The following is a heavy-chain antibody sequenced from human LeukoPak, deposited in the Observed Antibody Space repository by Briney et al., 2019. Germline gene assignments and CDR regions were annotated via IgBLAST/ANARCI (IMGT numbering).Heavy chain of an antibody. CDR3: AREVIAAPPSPAYFDY. D-gene: IGHD6-6*01. CDR2: IYYSGST. Sequence: SETLSLTCTVSGGSISSGDYYWSWIRQPPGKGLEWIGYIYYSGSTNYNPSLKSRVTISVDTSKNQFSLKLSSVTAADTAVYYCAREVIAAPPSPAYFDYWGQGTLVTVSS. CDR1: GGSISSGDYY. V-gene: IGHV4-61*08. J-gene: IGHJ4*02.